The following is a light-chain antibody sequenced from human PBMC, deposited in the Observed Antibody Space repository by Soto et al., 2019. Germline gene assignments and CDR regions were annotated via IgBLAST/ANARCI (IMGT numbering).Light chain of an antibody. V-gene: IGKV3-15*01. CDR3: QQYNNWPLT. J-gene: IGKJ4*01. CDR2: GAS. CDR1: QSVSSN. Sequence: EIVMTQSPATLSVSLGERATLSCRASQSVSSNLAWYQQKPGQAPRLLIYGASTRATGIPARFSGSGSETEFTHTISSLQSEDFAVYYCQQYNNWPLTFGEETKVEIK.